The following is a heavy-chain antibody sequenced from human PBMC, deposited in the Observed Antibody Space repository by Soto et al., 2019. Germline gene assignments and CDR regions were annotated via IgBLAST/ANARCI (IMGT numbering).Heavy chain of an antibody. D-gene: IGHD6-13*01. V-gene: IGHV3-33*01. CDR3: AREGGTAAGFSFDY. Sequence: QVQLVESGGGVVQPGRSLRLSCAASGFTFSSYGMHWVRQAPGKGLEWVAVIWYDGSNKYYADSVKGRFTISRDNSKNTLYLQMNGLRAEDTAVYYCAREGGTAAGFSFDYWGQGTLVTVSS. CDR1: GFTFSSYG. J-gene: IGHJ4*02. CDR2: IWYDGSNK.